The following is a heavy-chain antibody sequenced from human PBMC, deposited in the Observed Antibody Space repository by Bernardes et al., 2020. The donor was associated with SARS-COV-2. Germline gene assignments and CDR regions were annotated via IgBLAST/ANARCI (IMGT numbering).Heavy chain of an antibody. CDR1: GFTFSSYW. J-gene: IGHJ5*02. D-gene: IGHD3-9*01. Sequence: GSLRLSCVASGFTFSSYWMHWVRQAPGKGLEWVSRINSDGGLTSYADSVKGRFTISRDNAKNTLYLQMNSLRAEDTAVYFCARDPETFISGFGWFDPWGQGTLVTVSS. V-gene: IGHV3-74*01. CDR3: ARDPETFISGFGWFDP. CDR2: INSDGGLT.